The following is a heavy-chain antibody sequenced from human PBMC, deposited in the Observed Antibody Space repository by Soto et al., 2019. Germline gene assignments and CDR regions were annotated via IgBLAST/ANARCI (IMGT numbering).Heavy chain of an antibody. CDR1: GFTFSSYA. Sequence: PGGSLRLSCAASGFTFSSYAMSWVRQAPGRGLEWVSIISGNGGSTYYAASVKGRLTISRDNTKNTLYLQMDSLTAEDTAVYYCAKGSEFSNSYTLDFDFWGQGALVTVSS. J-gene: IGHJ4*02. CDR3: AKGSEFSNSYTLDFDF. V-gene: IGHV3-23*01. D-gene: IGHD6-6*01. CDR2: ISGNGGST.